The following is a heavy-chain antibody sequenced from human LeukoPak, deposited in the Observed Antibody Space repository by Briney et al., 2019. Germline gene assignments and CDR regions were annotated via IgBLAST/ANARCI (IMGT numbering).Heavy chain of an antibody. V-gene: IGHV3-53*01. Sequence: GGSLRLSCAASGFTVSRSYISWVRQAPGKGLEWVSVIYTSGNTYYADSVKGRFTISRDNSKNTLFLQMNSLRAEDTAVYYCARSRDGYSPIDYWGQGTLVPVSS. CDR3: ARSRDGYSPIDY. D-gene: IGHD5-24*01. J-gene: IGHJ4*02. CDR2: IYTSGNT. CDR1: GFTVSRSY.